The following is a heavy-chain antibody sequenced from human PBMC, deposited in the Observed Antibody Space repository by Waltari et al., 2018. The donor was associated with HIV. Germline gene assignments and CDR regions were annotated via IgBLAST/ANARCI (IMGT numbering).Heavy chain of an antibody. D-gene: IGHD3-10*01. V-gene: IGHV1-69*02. CDR2: VIPMVDKA. CDR3: ASARETMGVDFEF. J-gene: IGHJ4*02. Sequence: QVQLVQSGAEVKKPGSSVKVSCKASGGNFISYSINWVRQAPGQGLEWVGRVIPMVDKAHYAEKMQGRVTITADKSKNTAYMELRSLRLEDTGVYFCASARETMGVDFEFWGQGTLVTFSS. CDR1: GGNFISYS.